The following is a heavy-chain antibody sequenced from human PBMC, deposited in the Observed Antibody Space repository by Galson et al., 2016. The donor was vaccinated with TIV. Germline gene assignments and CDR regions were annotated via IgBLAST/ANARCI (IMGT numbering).Heavy chain of an antibody. Sequence: SLRLSCAASGFTFSRHWMSWVRQTPGKGLEWVAKMKEDGSERYYVDSVKGRFTISRDNSQNKVFLEMDSLRVDDTAVYYCAKDRGYFEGFDHWGPGTLVTVSS. CDR1: GFTFSRHW. CDR2: MKEDGSER. V-gene: IGHV3-7*03. J-gene: IGHJ4*02. CDR3: AKDRGYFEGFDH. D-gene: IGHD6-25*01.